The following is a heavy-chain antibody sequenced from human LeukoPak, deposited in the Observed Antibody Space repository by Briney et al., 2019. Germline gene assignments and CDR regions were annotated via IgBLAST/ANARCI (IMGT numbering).Heavy chain of an antibody. CDR3: ASLEYYDILTGDNWFDP. CDR1: GFTFSRYS. CDR2: ISSGDIYI. D-gene: IGHD3-9*01. J-gene: IGHJ5*02. V-gene: IGHV3-21*01. Sequence: GSLRLSCAASGFTFSRYSMNWVRQAPGKGLEWVSSISSGDIYIYYADSVKGRFTISRDNAKNSLFLRMNSLRAEDTAVYYCASLEYYDILTGDNWFDPWGQGTLVTVSS.